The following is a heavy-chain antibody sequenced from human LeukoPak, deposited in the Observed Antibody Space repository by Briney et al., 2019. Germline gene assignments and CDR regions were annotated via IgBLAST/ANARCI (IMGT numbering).Heavy chain of an antibody. V-gene: IGHV1-18*01. CDR3: ARANMITFGGVIVLDAFDI. CDR2: ISAYNGTT. J-gene: IGHJ3*02. Sequence: GASVKVSCKASGYTFTSYGISWVRQAPGQGLEWMGWISAYNGTTNYAQQHQGRVPMTTDTSTSTAYPELRSLRSDDTAVYYCARANMITFGGVIVLDAFDIWGQGTMVTVSS. CDR1: GYTFTSYG. D-gene: IGHD3-16*02.